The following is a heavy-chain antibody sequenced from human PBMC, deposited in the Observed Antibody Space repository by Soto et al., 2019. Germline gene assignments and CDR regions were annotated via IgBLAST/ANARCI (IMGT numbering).Heavy chain of an antibody. CDR2: IYPGDSDT. Sequence: PGESLKISCKGSGYSFTSYWIGWVRQMPGKGLEWMGIIYPGDSDTRYSPSFQGQVTISADKSISTAYLQWSSLKASDTAMYYCARRLTVTPYSDYYGMDVWGQGTTVTV. V-gene: IGHV5-51*01. CDR3: ARRLTVTPYSDYYGMDV. D-gene: IGHD4-17*01. CDR1: GYSFTSYW. J-gene: IGHJ6*02.